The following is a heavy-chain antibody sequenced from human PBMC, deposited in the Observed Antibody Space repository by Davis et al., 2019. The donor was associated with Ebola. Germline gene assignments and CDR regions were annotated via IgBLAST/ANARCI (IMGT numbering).Heavy chain of an antibody. Sequence: SGPTLVKPTQTLTLTCTFSGFSLSTSAVGVGWIRQPPGKALEWLALIYWDDDERYSPSLKSRLTITKDTSKNQVVLTMTDMDPVDTATYYCARTIPISQFDYWGQGTLVTVSS. CDR2: IYWDDDE. CDR1: GFSLSTSAVG. CDR3: ARTIPISQFDY. D-gene: IGHD3-3*01. J-gene: IGHJ4*02. V-gene: IGHV2-5*02.